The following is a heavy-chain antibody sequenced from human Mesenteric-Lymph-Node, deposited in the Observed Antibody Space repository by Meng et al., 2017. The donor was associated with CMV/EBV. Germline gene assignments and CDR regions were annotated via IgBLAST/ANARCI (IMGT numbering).Heavy chain of an antibody. Sequence: GGSLRLSCKGSGYSFTSYWIGWVRQMPGKGLEWMGIIYPGDSDTRYSPSFQGQVTIPADKSISTAYLQWSSLKASDTAMYYCARGPLITIFGVATNDAFDIWGQGTMVTVSS. D-gene: IGHD3-3*01. CDR1: GYSFTSYW. CDR2: IYPGDSDT. CDR3: ARGPLITIFGVATNDAFDI. V-gene: IGHV5-51*01. J-gene: IGHJ3*02.